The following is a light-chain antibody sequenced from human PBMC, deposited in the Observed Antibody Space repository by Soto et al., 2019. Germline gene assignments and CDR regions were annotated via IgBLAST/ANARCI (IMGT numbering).Light chain of an antibody. CDR2: GAS. J-gene: IGKJ1*01. V-gene: IGKV3-20*01. Sequence: EIVLTQSPGTLSLSPGERATLSCRASQSVSSSYLAWYQQKPGQAPRLLIYGASSRATGIPDRFTGSGSGTDFTLTINRLEPEDFEVYYCQQYGGSPVTFGQGTKVEIK. CDR1: QSVSSSY. CDR3: QQYGGSPVT.